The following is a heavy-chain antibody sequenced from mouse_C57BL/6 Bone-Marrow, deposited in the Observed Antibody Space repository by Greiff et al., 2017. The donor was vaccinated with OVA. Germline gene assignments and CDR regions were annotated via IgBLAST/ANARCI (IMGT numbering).Heavy chain of an antibody. CDR3: TTGMVKTNY. V-gene: IGHV14-4*01. D-gene: IGHD2-2*01. J-gene: IGHJ2*01. CDR1: GFNIKDDY. Sequence: EVKLQQSGAELVRPGASVKLSCTASGFNIKDDYMHWVKQRPEQGLEWIGWIDPENGDTEYASKFQGKATITADTSSNTAYLQLSSLTSEDTAVYYCTTGMVKTNYWGQGTTLTVSS. CDR2: IDPENGDT.